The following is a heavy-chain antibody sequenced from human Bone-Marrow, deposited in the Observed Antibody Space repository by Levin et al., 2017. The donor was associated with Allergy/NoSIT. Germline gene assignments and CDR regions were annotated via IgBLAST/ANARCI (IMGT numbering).Heavy chain of an antibody. Sequence: GGSLRLSCTGSGFSFGEYTMSWFRQGPGKGLEWVGFMRSITYGGATELAASVKGRFTISRDDSNFFFYLQMNSLKTEDTAVYYCSGLVGSTTLLDYWGRGTLVTVSS. V-gene: IGHV3-49*03. J-gene: IGHJ4*02. CDR1: GFSFGEYT. D-gene: IGHD1-26*01. CDR3: SGLVGSTTLLDY. CDR2: MRSITYGGAT.